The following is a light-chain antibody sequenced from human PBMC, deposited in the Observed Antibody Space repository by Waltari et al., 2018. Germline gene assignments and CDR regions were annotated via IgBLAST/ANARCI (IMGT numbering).Light chain of an antibody. J-gene: IGKJ1*01. V-gene: IGKV3-20*01. CDR1: PSIGKY. Sequence: DIVLTQFPGTLSLSAGERAPLSCRASPSIGKYLAWYQLRPGQAPRLLIYDAYIRAAGIPDRFSGSGSGTDFSLTISRLEPDDFAMYYCQHYVRLPVTFGQETKVEIK. CDR2: DAY. CDR3: QHYVRLPVT.